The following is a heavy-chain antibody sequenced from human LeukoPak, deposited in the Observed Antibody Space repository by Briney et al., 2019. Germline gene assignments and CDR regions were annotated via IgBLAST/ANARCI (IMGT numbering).Heavy chain of an antibody. Sequence: PSQTLSLTCTVSGGSISSSSYYWGWIRQPPGKGLEWIGSIYYSGSTYYNPSLKSRVTISVDTSKNQFSLKLSSVTAADTAVYYCARLMGYCSSTSCPNWFDPWGQGTLVTVSS. CDR3: ARLMGYCSSTSCPNWFDP. J-gene: IGHJ5*02. D-gene: IGHD2-2*01. CDR1: GGSISSSSYY. V-gene: IGHV4-39*01. CDR2: IYYSGST.